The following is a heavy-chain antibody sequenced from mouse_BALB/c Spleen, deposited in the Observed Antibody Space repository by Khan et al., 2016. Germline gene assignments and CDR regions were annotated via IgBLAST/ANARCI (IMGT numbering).Heavy chain of an antibody. CDR1: GFTFRNYA. J-gene: IGHJ2*03. CDR3: TREDYGNYGDYFDY. CDR2: ISTGVNT. V-gene: IGHV5-6-5*01. Sequence: EVELVESGGGLVKPGESLKLSCAASGFTFRNYAMSWVRQTPQKRLEWVASISTGVNTYYADSVKGRFTISRDNARNILYLQMSNLRSEDTAKFYCTREDYGNYGDYFDYWGRGTSLTVSS. D-gene: IGHD2-1*01.